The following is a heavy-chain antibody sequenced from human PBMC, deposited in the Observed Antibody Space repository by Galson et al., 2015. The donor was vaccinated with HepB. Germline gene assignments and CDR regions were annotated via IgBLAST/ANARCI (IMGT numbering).Heavy chain of an antibody. J-gene: IGHJ3*02. CDR2: ISGSGGNT. D-gene: IGHD3-10*01. CDR3: AKEKHCGDDGESDAFDI. V-gene: IGHV3-23*01. CDR1: GFTFSNYA. Sequence: SLRLSCAASGFTFSNYAMSWVRQAPGKGLEWVSGISGSGGNTYYADSVKGRFTISRDNSKNTLYLQMNSLRAEDTAVYYCAKEKHCGDDGESDAFDIWGQWTLVTVSS.